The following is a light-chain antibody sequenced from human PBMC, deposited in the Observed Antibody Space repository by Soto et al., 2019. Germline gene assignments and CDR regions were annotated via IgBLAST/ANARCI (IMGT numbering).Light chain of an antibody. Sequence: EVVLRQSPGTLSLSPGERATLSCRASQSVSSSDFAWYQQKPGQAPRLLIYGASSRATDIPDRFSGSGSGTDFTLTISRLEPEDFAVYYCQQYGSLLYTFGQGTKLEIK. CDR3: QQYGSLLYT. CDR2: GAS. J-gene: IGKJ2*01. V-gene: IGKV3-20*01. CDR1: QSVSSSD.